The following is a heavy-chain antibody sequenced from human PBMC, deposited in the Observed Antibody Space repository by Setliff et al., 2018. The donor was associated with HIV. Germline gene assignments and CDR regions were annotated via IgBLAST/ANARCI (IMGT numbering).Heavy chain of an antibody. J-gene: IGHJ2*01. Sequence: SETLSLTCTISGGFISNHYWNWVRQPPGKGLEWIGSTHYSGSSYYSPSLKSRATISLDTSKNQFSLKLSSMTAADTAVYYCARDVGLCGVDCWPYFYFDLWGRGNLVTVS. CDR3: ARDVGLCGVDCWPYFYFDL. CDR2: THYSGSS. CDR1: GGFISNHY. D-gene: IGHD2-21*02. V-gene: IGHV4-59*11.